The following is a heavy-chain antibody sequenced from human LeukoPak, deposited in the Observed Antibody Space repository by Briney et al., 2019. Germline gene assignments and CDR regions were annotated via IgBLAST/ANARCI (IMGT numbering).Heavy chain of an antibody. CDR3: AGNVGLSDKYFQH. CDR2: IIPIFGTA. CDR1: GGTFSSYA. D-gene: IGHD3-16*02. V-gene: IGHV1-69*05. Sequence: SVKVSCKASGGTFSSYAISWVRQAPGQGLEWMGGIIPIFGTANYAQKFQGRVTITTDESTSTAYMELSSLRSEDTAVYYCAGNVGLSDKYFQHWGQGTLVTVSS. J-gene: IGHJ1*01.